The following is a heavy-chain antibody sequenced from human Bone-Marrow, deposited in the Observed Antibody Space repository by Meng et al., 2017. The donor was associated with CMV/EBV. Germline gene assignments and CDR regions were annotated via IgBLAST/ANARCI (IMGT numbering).Heavy chain of an antibody. CDR3: ARLYDFWSGYYRYNWFDP. Sequence: FTSYWIGWVRQMPGKGLEWMGIIYPGDSDTRYSPSFQGQVTISADKSISTAYLQWSSLKASDTATYYCARLYDFWSGYYRYNWFDPWGQGTLVTVSS. CDR2: IYPGDSDT. CDR1: FTSYW. J-gene: IGHJ5*02. V-gene: IGHV5-51*01. D-gene: IGHD3-3*01.